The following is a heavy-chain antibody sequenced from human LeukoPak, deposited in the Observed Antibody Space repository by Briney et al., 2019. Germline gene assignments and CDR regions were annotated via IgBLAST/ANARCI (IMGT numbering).Heavy chain of an antibody. J-gene: IGHJ4*02. Sequence: SETLSLTCTVSGDSISSRSYYWGWIRQPPGKGLEWIGSINYSEGTYYNPSLKSRVTISIDTSKNQFSLKLNSVTAADTAVYYCARDRYCSGRSCYGPPDYWGQGVLVTVSS. CDR1: GDSISSRSYY. D-gene: IGHD2-15*01. CDR3: ARDRYCSGRSCYGPPDY. V-gene: IGHV4-39*07. CDR2: INYSEGT.